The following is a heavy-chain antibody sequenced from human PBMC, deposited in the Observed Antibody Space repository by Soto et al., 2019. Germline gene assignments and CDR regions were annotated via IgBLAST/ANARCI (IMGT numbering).Heavy chain of an antibody. D-gene: IGHD2-15*01. V-gene: IGHV1-18*01. Sequence: QVQLVQSGAEVKKPGASVKVSCKASGYTFTSYGISWVRQAPGQGLEWMGWISAYNGNTNYAQKLQGRVTMTTDTSTSTACMELRSLRSDDTAVYYCARVEHYGVVVAATPFDYWGQGTLVTVSS. CDR2: ISAYNGNT. CDR1: GYTFTSYG. CDR3: ARVEHYGVVVAATPFDY. J-gene: IGHJ4*02.